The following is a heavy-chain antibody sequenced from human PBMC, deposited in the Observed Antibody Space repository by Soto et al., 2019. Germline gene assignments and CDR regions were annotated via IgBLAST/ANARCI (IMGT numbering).Heavy chain of an antibody. V-gene: IGHV3-9*01. CDR3: VKDISPGGADV. CDR2: ITWQTGRK. Sequence: EVQLVESGGGLVQPGGSLRLSCAGSGLTFDDYAMHWVRQAPGKGLEWVSGITWQTGRKGYADSVQGRFTISRDNAMTSLYLQMNSLRLEDTALYYCVKDISPGGADVWGQGTTVTVS. D-gene: IGHD1-26*01. J-gene: IGHJ6*02. CDR1: GLTFDDYA.